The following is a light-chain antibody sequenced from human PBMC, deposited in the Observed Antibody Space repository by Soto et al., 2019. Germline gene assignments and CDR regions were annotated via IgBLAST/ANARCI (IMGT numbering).Light chain of an antibody. CDR3: RQSYTMPLT. CDR1: QNINRY. Sequence: DIPMTQSPSSLSASVGDRVTITCRTSQNINRYLNWYQHKPGTAPKILIYGASSLKSGVPSRFTGSGAGTDFTLTISSLQPEDFTTYYCRQSYTMPLTFGGGTKVEIK. CDR2: GAS. V-gene: IGKV1-39*01. J-gene: IGKJ4*01.